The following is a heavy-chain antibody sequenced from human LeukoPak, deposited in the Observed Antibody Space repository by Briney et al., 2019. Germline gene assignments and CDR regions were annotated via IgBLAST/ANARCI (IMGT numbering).Heavy chain of an antibody. CDR1: GFTFSNAR. V-gene: IGHV3-15*01. CDR2: IKSKTDGGTT. J-gene: IGHJ4*02. Sequence: GGSLRLSCAASGFTFSNARMSWVRQAPGKGLEWVGRIKSKTDGGTTDYAAPVKGRFTISRDDSKNTLYLQMNSLKTEDTAVYYCTTDYYYDSSGYFDYWGQGTLVTVSS. CDR3: TTDYYYDSSGYFDY. D-gene: IGHD3-22*01.